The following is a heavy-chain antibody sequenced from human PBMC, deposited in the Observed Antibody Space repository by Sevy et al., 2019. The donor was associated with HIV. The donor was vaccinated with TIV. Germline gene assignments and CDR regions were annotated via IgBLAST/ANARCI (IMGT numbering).Heavy chain of an antibody. CDR2: IYGSSGAT. V-gene: IGHV3-23*01. J-gene: IGHJ3*02. D-gene: IGHD3-22*01. Sequence: GGSLRLSCKPSGFTFISYAMNWVRQAPGKGLEWFSTIYGSSGATYYGDSVKGRFTISRDNSKNTLYLQMNSLRTEDTAVYYCAGGRYDSSGSFDAFDIWGQGTMVTVSS. CDR1: GFTFISYA. CDR3: AGGRYDSSGSFDAFDI.